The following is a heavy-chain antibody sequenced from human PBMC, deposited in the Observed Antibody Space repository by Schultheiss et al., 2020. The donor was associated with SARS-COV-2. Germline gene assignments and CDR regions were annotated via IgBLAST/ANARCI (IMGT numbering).Heavy chain of an antibody. CDR2: TYWDADK. D-gene: IGHD6-6*01. V-gene: IGHV2-5*02. J-gene: IGHJ5*02. CDR3: ARQVSSSATGRAGELDWFDP. CDR1: GFSLSTSGMC. Sequence: SGPTLVKPTQTLPLTCTFSGFSLSTSGMCVSWIRQPPWKALEWLALTYWDADKRYSPSLKSRLTISKDTSKSQVVLTMTNMDPVDTATYYCARQVSSSATGRAGELDWFDPWGQGTLVTVSS.